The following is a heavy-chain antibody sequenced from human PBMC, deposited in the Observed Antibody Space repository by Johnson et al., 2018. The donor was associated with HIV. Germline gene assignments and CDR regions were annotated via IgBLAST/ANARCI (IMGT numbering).Heavy chain of an antibody. V-gene: IGHV3-53*01. CDR1: GFTVSSNY. Sequence: VQLVESGGGLIQPGGSLRLSCAASGFTVSSNYMSWVRQAPGKGLEWVSVIYSGGSTYYADSVKGRFTISRDNSKNQLYLQMDSLRVEDTVVYYCAGADPEDGSVSYFGIQGPFHIWGQGTMVTVSS. CDR2: IYSGGST. D-gene: IGHD3-22*01. CDR3: AGADPEDGSVSYFGIQGPFHI. J-gene: IGHJ3*02.